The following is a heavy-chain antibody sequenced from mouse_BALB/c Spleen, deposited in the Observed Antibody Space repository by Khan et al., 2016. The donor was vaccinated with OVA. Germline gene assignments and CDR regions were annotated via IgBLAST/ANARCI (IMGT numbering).Heavy chain of an antibody. D-gene: IGHD1-1*01. CDR1: GYTFSTYW. CDR3: TRLGSYYGSTFVF. Sequence: QVQLQQSGAELAKPGASVKMSCKASGYTFSTYWMHWVKQRPGQGLEWIGYFNPSTDYADFNQNFKDKATLTADKSSSTAFMQLSSLTSEDSTVYYCTRLGSYYGSTFVFWGQGTTLTVSS. V-gene: IGHV1-7*01. CDR2: FNPSTDYA. J-gene: IGHJ2*01.